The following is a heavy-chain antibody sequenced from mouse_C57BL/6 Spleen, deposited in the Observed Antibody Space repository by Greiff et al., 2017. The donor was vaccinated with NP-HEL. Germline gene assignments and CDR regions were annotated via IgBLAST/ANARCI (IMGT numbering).Heavy chain of an antibody. V-gene: IGHV1-22*01. J-gene: IGHJ1*03. CDR3: ARTRAYSNYYWYFDV. CDR1: GYTFTDYN. CDR2: INPNNGGT. D-gene: IGHD2-5*01. Sequence: EVKLQQSGPELVKPGASVKMSCKASGYTFTDYNMHWVKQSHGKSLEWIGYINPNNGGTSYNQKFKGKATLTVNKSSSTAYMELRSLTSEDSAVYYCARTRAYSNYYWYFDVWGTGTTVTVSS.